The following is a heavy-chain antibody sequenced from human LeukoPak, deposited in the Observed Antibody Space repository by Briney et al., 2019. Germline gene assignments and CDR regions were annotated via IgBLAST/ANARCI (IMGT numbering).Heavy chain of an antibody. V-gene: IGHV3-21*01. Sequence: PGGSLRLSCAASGFTFRSYSMEWIWQAAGKGQKWVSSISSSSSYIYYADSVKGRFTISRDNAKNSLYLQMNSLRAEDTAVYYCAREEFRPGIAAAGPYYYGMDVWGKGTTVTVSS. CDR2: ISSSSSYI. CDR3: AREEFRPGIAAAGPYYYGMDV. J-gene: IGHJ6*04. CDR1: GFTFRSYS. D-gene: IGHD6-13*01.